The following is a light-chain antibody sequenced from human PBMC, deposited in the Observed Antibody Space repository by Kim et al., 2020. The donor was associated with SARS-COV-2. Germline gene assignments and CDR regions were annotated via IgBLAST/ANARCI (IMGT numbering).Light chain of an antibody. Sequence: AAGQKTRITRQEGSSRSNYESRYQQKQGKAPALVIFGKNNRRSGITERLSGCSTGKKTASSITRGEEEDEADDYCSYRRSSGNNVVFGGGTKLTVL. V-gene: IGLV3-19*01. J-gene: IGLJ2*01. CDR3: SYRRSSGNNVV. CDR1: SSRSNY. CDR2: GKN.